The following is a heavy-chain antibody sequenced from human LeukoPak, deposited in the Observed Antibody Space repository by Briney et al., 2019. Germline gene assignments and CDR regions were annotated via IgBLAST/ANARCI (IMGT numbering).Heavy chain of an antibody. D-gene: IGHD4-11*01. V-gene: IGHV3-30*03. CDR1: GFTFGDYG. CDR3: CSATSMTTVTTDY. CDR2: MSYDGTNT. J-gene: IGHJ4*02. Sequence: GGSLRLSCAASGFTFGDYGMHWVRQTPAKGLEWLAVMSYDGTNTYYEDSVKGRFSISRDNSKNTVYLLLNDLRTEDSAIYYCCSATSMTTVTTDYWGRGTLVSVSS.